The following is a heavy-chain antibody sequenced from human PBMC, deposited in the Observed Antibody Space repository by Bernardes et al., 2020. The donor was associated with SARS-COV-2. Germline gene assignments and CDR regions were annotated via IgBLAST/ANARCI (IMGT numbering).Heavy chain of an antibody. CDR2: TNSDGSST. V-gene: IGHV3-74*01. D-gene: IGHD4-17*01. J-gene: IGHJ5*02. CDR1: GFTFRRHN. CDR3: AREYDYSDLLIDR. Sequence: GGSLRLSCVASGFTFRRHNMHWFRQVPGKGPVWVSRTNSDGSSTGYADSVKGRFTISRDNAKNTLFLQMNSLRAEETAVYYCAREYDYSDLLIDRWGQGTLVTVSS.